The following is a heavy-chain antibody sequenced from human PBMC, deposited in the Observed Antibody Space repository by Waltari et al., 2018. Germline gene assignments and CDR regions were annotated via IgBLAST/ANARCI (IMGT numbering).Heavy chain of an antibody. D-gene: IGHD2-21*02. CDR3: ARGGGGDWEWFDP. V-gene: IGHV4-59*01. CDR2: IYYTGST. Sequence: QVQLQESGPSLLKPSETLSLICTVSGGSISGFYWSWVRQPPGKGLDWIGYIYYTGSTNFNPALKSRVTMSVDTSKNQVSLKLSSVAAADTALYYCARGGGGDWEWFDPWGQGTLVTVSS. J-gene: IGHJ5*02. CDR1: GGSISGFY.